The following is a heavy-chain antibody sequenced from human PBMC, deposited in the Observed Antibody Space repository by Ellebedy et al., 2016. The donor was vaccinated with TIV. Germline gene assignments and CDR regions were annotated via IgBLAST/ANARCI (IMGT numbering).Heavy chain of an antibody. CDR3: VHSTYYYGSGSYSEGKPLEGYGVDV. V-gene: IGHV2-5*01. Sequence: SGPTLVKPTQTLTLTCTFSGFSLTTGGVGVGWIRQPPGKALEWLALIYWNDDKRYSPSLRSRLTVTKDTLKNQVVLTMTNMDPVDTATYYCVHSTYYYGSGSYSEGKPLEGYGVDVWGQGTTVTVSS. D-gene: IGHD3-10*01. J-gene: IGHJ6*02. CDR2: IYWNDDK. CDR1: GFSLTTGGVG.